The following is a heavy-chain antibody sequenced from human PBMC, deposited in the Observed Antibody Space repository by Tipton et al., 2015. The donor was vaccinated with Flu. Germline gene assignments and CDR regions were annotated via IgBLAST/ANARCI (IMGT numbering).Heavy chain of an antibody. Sequence: TLSLTCTVSGYSISSGYYWGWIRQPPGKGLEWIGSIYHSGSTYYNPSLKSRVTISVDTSKNQFPLKLSSVTAADTAVYHCARGPEQWLVNPHYFDYWGQGTLVTVSS. CDR1: GYSISSGYY. D-gene: IGHD6-19*01. V-gene: IGHV4-38-2*02. CDR3: ARGPEQWLVNPHYFDY. J-gene: IGHJ4*02. CDR2: IYHSGST.